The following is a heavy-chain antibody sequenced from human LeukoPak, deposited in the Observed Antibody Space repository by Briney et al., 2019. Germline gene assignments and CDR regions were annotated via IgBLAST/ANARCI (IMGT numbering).Heavy chain of an antibody. J-gene: IGHJ3*02. CDR3: ATSPKITAWAFDI. Sequence: ASVKVSCKVSGYALTELSMHWVRQAPGKGLEWMGGFDPEDGETIYAQKFQGRVTMTEDTSTDTAYMELSSLRSEDTAVYYCATSPKITAWAFDIWGQGTMVTVSS. V-gene: IGHV1-24*01. D-gene: IGHD5-12*01. CDR2: FDPEDGET. CDR1: GYALTELS.